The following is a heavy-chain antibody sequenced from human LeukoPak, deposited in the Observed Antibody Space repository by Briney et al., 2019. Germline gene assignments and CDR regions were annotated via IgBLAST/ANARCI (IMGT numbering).Heavy chain of an antibody. CDR2: IYSGGST. CDR1: GFTVSSNY. CDR3: ARAREWELLYDY. D-gene: IGHD1-26*01. V-gene: IGHV3-66*01. J-gene: IGHJ4*02. Sequence: GGSLRLSCAASGFTVSSNYMSWVRQAPGKGLEWVSVIYSGGSTYYADSVKGRFTISRDNSKNTLYLQMNSLRAVDTAVYYCARAREWELLYDYWGQGTLVTVSS.